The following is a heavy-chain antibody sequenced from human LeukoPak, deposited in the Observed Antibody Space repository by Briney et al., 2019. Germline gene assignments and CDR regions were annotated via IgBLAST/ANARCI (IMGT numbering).Heavy chain of an antibody. J-gene: IGHJ6*04. CDR2: IKQDGSEK. Sequence: GGSLRLSCAASEFTFSSYWMIWVRQAPGKGLEWAANIKQDGSEKYYMDSVKGRFTISRDNAKNSLYLQMNSLRAEDTAVYSCARGGPYYYYGMDVWGKGTTVTVSS. CDR1: EFTFSSYW. CDR3: ARGGPYYYYGMDV. V-gene: IGHV3-7*03.